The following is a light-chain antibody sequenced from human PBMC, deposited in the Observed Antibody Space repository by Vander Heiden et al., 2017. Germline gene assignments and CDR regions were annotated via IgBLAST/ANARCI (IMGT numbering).Light chain of an antibody. CDR1: GNDIGHYNY. CDR2: DVN. V-gene: IGLV2-14*03. Sequence: SALDQPSAVSGSRGDLVTISCTGTGNDIGHYNYVSWYQRHPGTAPKLIISDVNIRPSGVSNRFSGAKAGNTDSRTISVLQPDDEADDVCSSYTPSISYVFGTGTTLTVL. CDR3: SSYTPSISYV. J-gene: IGLJ1*01.